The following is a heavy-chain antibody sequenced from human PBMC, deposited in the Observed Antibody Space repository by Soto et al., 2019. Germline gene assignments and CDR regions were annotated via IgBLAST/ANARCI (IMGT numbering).Heavy chain of an antibody. Sequence: EVQLLESGGGLVQPGGSLRLSCAASGCSFVNYAMNWVRQAPGKGLEWVSGLSGSGTSTYDADSVKGRFTISRDNSRDTLLLQMNSLTADDTSVYYCAKATTSGGWLNPLASGGQGPLAPAPS. J-gene: IGHJ4*02. CDR1: GCSFVNYA. CDR3: AKATTSGGWLNPLAS. V-gene: IGHV3-23*01. D-gene: IGHD6-19*01. CDR2: LSGSGTST.